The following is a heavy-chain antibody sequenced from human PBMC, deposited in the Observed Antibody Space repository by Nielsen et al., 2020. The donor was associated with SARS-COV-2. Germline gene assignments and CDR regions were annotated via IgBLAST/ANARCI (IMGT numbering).Heavy chain of an antibody. J-gene: IGHJ6*02. CDR3: ARAKWELHYYGMDV. D-gene: IGHD1-26*01. V-gene: IGHV7-4-1*01. CDR2: INSNTGDP. Sequence: ASVKVSCKASGYTFTDYYIHWVRQAPGQGLEWMGRINSNTGDPTHAQGFTGRFVFSLDTSVSTAYLQIGSLKAEDTAVYYCARAKWELHYYGMDVWGQGTTVTVSS. CDR1: GYTFTDYY.